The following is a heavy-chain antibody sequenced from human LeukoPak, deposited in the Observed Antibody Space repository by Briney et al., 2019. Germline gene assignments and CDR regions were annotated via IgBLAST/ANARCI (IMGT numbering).Heavy chain of an antibody. D-gene: IGHD2-2*01. CDR3: AREGVVPAFFDY. Sequence: SVKVSCKASGGTFSSYAISWVRQSPGQGLEWMGGIIPIFGTANYAQKFQGRVTITTDESTSTAYMELSSLRSEDTAVYYCAREGVVPAFFDYWGQGTLVTVSS. V-gene: IGHV1-69*05. J-gene: IGHJ4*02. CDR2: IIPIFGTA. CDR1: GGTFSSYA.